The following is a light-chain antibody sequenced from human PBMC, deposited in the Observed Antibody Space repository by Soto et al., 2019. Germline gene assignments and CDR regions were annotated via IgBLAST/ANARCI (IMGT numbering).Light chain of an antibody. Sequence: QSVLTQPPSASGTPGQRVTISCSGSSSNIGSNTVNWYQQLPGTAPTLLIYSNNQRPSGVPDRFSGSKSGTSASLAVNGLQSEDEADYYCAAWDDSLNGPLFGGGTKLNVL. CDR1: SSNIGSNT. CDR3: AAWDDSLNGPL. J-gene: IGLJ3*02. CDR2: SNN. V-gene: IGLV1-44*01.